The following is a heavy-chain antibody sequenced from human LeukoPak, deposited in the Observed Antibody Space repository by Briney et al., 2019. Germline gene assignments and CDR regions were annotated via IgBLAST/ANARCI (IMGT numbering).Heavy chain of an antibody. V-gene: IGHV3-30*02. Sequence: GGTLRLSCAASGFTFSSYGMHWVRQAPGKGLEWVAFIRYDGSNKYYADSVKGRFTISRDNSKNTLYLQMNSLRAEDTAVYYCAKLGGGSYYEFDYWGQGTLVTVSS. CDR3: AKLGGGSYYEFDY. D-gene: IGHD3-10*01. CDR1: GFTFSSYG. J-gene: IGHJ4*02. CDR2: IRYDGSNK.